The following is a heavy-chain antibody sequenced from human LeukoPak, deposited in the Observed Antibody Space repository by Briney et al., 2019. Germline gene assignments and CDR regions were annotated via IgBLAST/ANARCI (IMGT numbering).Heavy chain of an antibody. V-gene: IGHV1-2*02. CDR2: INPNSGGT. D-gene: IGHD2-2*02. CDR1: GYTFTGYY. J-gene: IGHJ3*02. Sequence: ASVKVSCEASGYTFTGYYMHWVRQAPGQGLEWMGWINPNSGGTNYAQKFQGRVTMTRDTSISTAYMELSRLRSDDTAVYYCARVVCSSTSCHKDAFDIWGQGTMVTVSS. CDR3: ARVVCSSTSCHKDAFDI.